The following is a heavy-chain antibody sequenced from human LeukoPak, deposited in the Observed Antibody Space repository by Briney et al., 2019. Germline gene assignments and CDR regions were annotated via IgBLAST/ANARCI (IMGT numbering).Heavy chain of an antibody. D-gene: IGHD6-13*01. CDR1: GFTFSDFY. CDR3: AKAAWVPQQLVGTWCFDY. Sequence: PGGSLRLSCAASGFTFSDFYMSWIRQAPGKGLEWVSAISGSGGSTYYADSVKGRFTISRDNSKNTLYLQMNSLRAEDTAVYYCAKAAWVPQQLVGTWCFDYWGQGTLVTVSS. J-gene: IGHJ4*02. V-gene: IGHV3-23*01. CDR2: ISGSGGST.